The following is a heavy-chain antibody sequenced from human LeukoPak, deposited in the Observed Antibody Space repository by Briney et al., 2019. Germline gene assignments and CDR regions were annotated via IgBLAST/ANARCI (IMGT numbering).Heavy chain of an antibody. CDR3: ASSGSASLYYFDY. J-gene: IGHJ4*02. Sequence: ASVKVSCKASGYTFTSYDINWVRQATGQGLEWVGWMNPNSGNTGYAQKFQGRVTMTRNTSITTAYMELSSLRSEDTAVYYCASSGSASLYYFDYWGQGTLVTVSS. V-gene: IGHV1-8*01. CDR1: GYTFTSYD. D-gene: IGHD3-10*01. CDR2: MNPNSGNT.